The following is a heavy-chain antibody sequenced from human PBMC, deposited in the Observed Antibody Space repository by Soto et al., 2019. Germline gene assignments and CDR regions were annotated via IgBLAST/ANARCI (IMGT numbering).Heavy chain of an antibody. CDR1: GGSISSYY. CDR2: IYYSGST. J-gene: IGHJ6*03. V-gene: IGHV4-59*01. CDR3: ARERYVVAATRSYYYYMDV. Sequence: SETLSLTCTVSGGSISSYYWSWIRQPPGKGLEWIGYIYYSGSTNYNPSLKSRVTISVDTSKNQFSLKLSSVTAADTAVYYCARERYVVAATRSYYYYMDVWGKGTTVTVSS. D-gene: IGHD2-15*01.